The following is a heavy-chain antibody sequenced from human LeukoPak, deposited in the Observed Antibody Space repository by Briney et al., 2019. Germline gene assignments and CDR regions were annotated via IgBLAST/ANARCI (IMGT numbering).Heavy chain of an antibody. V-gene: IGHV3-9*01. J-gene: IGHJ3*02. CDR3: AKDILRRLLDAFDI. Sequence: QAGGSLRLSCAASGFTFDDYAMHWVRQAPGKGLEGVSGISWNSGSIGYADSVKGRFTISRDNAKNSLYLQMNSLRAEDTALYYCAKDILRRLLDAFDIWGQGTMVTVSS. D-gene: IGHD2-15*01. CDR1: GFTFDDYA. CDR2: ISWNSGSI.